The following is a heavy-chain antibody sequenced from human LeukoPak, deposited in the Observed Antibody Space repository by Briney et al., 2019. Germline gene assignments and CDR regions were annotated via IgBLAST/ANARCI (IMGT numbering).Heavy chain of an antibody. CDR3: ARESAGVAIAGY. V-gene: IGHV4-61*09. CDR2: IYYSGST. Sequence: SQTLSLTCTVSGGSISSGSYYWSWIRQPAGKGLEWIGYIYYSGSTNYNTSLKSRVTISVDTSKNQFSLKLSSVTAADTAVYYCARESAGVAIAGYWGQGTLVTVPS. CDR1: GGSISSGSYY. J-gene: IGHJ4*02. D-gene: IGHD3-3*01.